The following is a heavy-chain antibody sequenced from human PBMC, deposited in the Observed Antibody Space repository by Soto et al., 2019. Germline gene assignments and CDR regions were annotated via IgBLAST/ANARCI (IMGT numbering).Heavy chain of an antibody. CDR2: IIPICGTA. CDR1: GGTFSSYA. J-gene: IGHJ4*02. Sequence: SVKVSCKASGGTFSSYAISWVRQAPGQGLEWMGGIIPICGTANYAQKFQGRVTITADESTSTAYMELSSLRSEDTAVYYCARPRPAGCYCPGCFYYLGQGTQVPVPP. CDR3: ARPRPAGCYCPGCFYY. V-gene: IGHV1-69*13. D-gene: IGHD1-26*01.